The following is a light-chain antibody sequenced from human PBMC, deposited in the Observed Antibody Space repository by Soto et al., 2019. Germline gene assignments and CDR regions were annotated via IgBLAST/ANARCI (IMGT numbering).Light chain of an antibody. CDR3: HHYGSSRFMFS. CDR1: ESISSSY. J-gene: IGKJ2*01. V-gene: IGKV3-20*01. CDR2: GAS. Sequence: EVVLTQSPGTLSLSPGERATLSCRASESISSSYLAWYQHKPGQPPRLLIYGASTRASGIPDRFSGGGSGTDFTLTISRLEPEDFAVYYCHHYGSSRFMFSFGQGTKLEIK.